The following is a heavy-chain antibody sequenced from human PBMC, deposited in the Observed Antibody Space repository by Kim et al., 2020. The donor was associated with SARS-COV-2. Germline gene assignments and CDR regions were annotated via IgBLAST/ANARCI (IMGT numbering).Heavy chain of an antibody. V-gene: IGHV4-31*03. J-gene: IGHJ4*02. Sequence: SETLSLTCTVSGGSISSGGYYWSWIRQHPGKGLEWIGYIYYSGSTYYNPSLKSRVTISVDTSKNQFSLKLSSVTAADTAVYYCARFLRGRTGYGGFDYWGQGTLVTVSS. CDR3: ARFLRGRTGYGGFDY. D-gene: IGHD3-9*01. CDR2: IYYSGST. CDR1: GGSISSGGYY.